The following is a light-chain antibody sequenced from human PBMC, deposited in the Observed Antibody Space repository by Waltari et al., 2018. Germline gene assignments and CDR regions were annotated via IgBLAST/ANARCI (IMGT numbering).Light chain of an antibody. CDR1: QSVSSSY. CDR3: QQYGRSPRT. CDR2: GAS. Sequence: EIVLTRSPGTLSSSPGERATLSCRASQSVSSSYLAWYQQKPGQAPRLLIYGASSRATGITDRFSGSGSGTDFTLTISRLEPEDFAVYYCQQYGRSPRTFGQGTTVEIK. J-gene: IGKJ1*01. V-gene: IGKV3-20*01.